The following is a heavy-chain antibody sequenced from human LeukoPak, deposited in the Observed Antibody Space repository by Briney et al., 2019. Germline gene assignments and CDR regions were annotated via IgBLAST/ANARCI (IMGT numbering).Heavy chain of an antibody. J-gene: IGHJ3*02. CDR1: GFTFSGSA. CDR3: TRHGGRDYYDSSEDAFDI. D-gene: IGHD3-22*01. CDR2: IRSKAHSYAT. V-gene: IGHV3-73*01. Sequence: GGSLRLSCAASGFTFSGSAMHWVRQASGKGLEWVGRIRSKAHSYATAYAASVKGRFTISRDDSKNTAYLQMNSLKTEDTAVYYCTRHGGRDYYDSSEDAFDIWGQGTMVTVSS.